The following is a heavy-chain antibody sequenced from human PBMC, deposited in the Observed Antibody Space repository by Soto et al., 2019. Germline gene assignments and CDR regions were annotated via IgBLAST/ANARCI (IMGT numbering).Heavy chain of an antibody. J-gene: IGHJ3*02. CDR1: GFTFSSYG. D-gene: IGHD3-22*01. V-gene: IGHV3-33*01. Sequence: PXGSLRVFCAASGFTFSSYGMHWVRQAPGKGLGWVAVIWYDGSNKYYADSVKGRFTISRDNSKNTLYLQMNSLRAEDTAVYYCARDLTYYYDSSGSPDAFDIWGQGTMVTVPS. CDR2: IWYDGSNK. CDR3: ARDLTYYYDSSGSPDAFDI.